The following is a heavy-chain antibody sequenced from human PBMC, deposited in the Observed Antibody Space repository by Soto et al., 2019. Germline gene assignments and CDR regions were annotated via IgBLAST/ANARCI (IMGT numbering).Heavy chain of an antibody. V-gene: IGHV3-15*07. CDR1: GFTFSNAW. J-gene: IGHJ4*02. D-gene: IGHD3-22*01. CDR3: TTDHRSVHYDSSGYYYVVDY. Sequence: GGSLRLSCAASGFTFSNAWMNWVRQAPGKGLEWVGRIKSKTDGGTTDYAAPVKGRFTISRDDSKNTLYLQMNSLKAEDTAVYYCTTDHRSVHYDSSGYYYVVDYWGQGTLVTVSS. CDR2: IKSKTDGGTT.